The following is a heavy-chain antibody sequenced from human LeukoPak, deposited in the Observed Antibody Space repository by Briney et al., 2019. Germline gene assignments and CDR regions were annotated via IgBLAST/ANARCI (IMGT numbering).Heavy chain of an antibody. V-gene: IGHV3-7*01. J-gene: IGHJ4*02. CDR1: GFTFSTYS. CDR2: IKQDGSEK. D-gene: IGHD6-19*01. Sequence: GGSLRLSCAASGFTFSTYSMNWVRQAPGKGLEWVANIKQDGSEKYYVDSVKGRFTISRDNAKNSLYLQMNSLRAEDTAVYYCASASSSGPYYFDYWGQGTLVTVSS. CDR3: ASASSSGPYYFDY.